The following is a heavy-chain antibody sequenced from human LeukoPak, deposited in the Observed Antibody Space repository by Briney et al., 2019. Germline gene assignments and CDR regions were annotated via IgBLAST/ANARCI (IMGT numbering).Heavy chain of an antibody. CDR3: ARGGRGSGSYRGLIDC. Sequence: GGSLRLSCAASGFTFSSYSMNWVRQAPGKGLEWVSSISSSSSYIYYADSVKGRFTISRDNAKNSLYLQMNSLRAEDTAVYYCARGGRGSGSYRGLIDCWGQGTLVTVSS. D-gene: IGHD1-26*01. J-gene: IGHJ4*02. CDR1: GFTFSSYS. CDR2: ISSSSSYI. V-gene: IGHV3-21*01.